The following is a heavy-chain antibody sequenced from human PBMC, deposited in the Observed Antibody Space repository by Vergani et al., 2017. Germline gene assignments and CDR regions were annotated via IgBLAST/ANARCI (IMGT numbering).Heavy chain of an antibody. Sequence: QVQLVQSGAEVKKPGSSVKVSCKASGCTFSSYAISWVRQAPGQGLEWMGGIIPIFGTANYVQKFQGRVTITADESTSTAYIDRSSLRSDDKAVYYCARDRDDYDSSGCQGFPLYEDYYGMDVWGQGTTVTVSS. CDR3: ARDRDDYDSSGCQGFPLYEDYYGMDV. V-gene: IGHV1-69*12. CDR1: GCTFSSYA. D-gene: IGHD3-22*01. J-gene: IGHJ6*02. CDR2: IIPIFGTA.